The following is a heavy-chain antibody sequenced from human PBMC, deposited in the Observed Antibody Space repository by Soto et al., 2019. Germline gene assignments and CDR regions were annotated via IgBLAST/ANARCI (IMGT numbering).Heavy chain of an antibody. CDR3: ARVANGLELYYYYYYMDV. Sequence: GGSLRLSCAASGFTVSSNYMSWVHQAPGKGLEWVSVIYSGGSTYYADSVKGRFTISRHNSKNTLYLQMNSLRAEDTAVYYCARVANGLELYYYYYYMDVWGKGTTVTVSS. J-gene: IGHJ6*03. CDR2: IYSGGST. CDR1: GFTVSSNY. D-gene: IGHD1-7*01. V-gene: IGHV3-53*04.